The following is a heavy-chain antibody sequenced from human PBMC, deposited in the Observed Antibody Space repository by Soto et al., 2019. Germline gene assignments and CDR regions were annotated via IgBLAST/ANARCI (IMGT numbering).Heavy chain of an antibody. CDR3: ARDVSSSSWDYFDY. D-gene: IGHD6-6*01. CDR1: GDSISSYY. V-gene: IGHV4-59*12. Sequence: PSETLSLTCTVSGDSISSYYWSWIRQPPGKGLEWIGYIYYSGSTYYNPSLKSRVTISVDTSKNQFSLKLSSVTAADTAVYYCARDVSSSSWDYFDYWGQGTLVTVSS. J-gene: IGHJ4*02. CDR2: IYYSGST.